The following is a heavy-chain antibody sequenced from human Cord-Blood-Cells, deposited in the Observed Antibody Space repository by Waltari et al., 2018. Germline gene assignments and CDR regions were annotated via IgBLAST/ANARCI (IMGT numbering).Heavy chain of an antibody. Sequence: QVQLVQSGAEVKKPGSSVKVSCKAYGGTFSSYAFCWVRQAPGQVLEWMSRVIPILGIANYAQKCKGKVTTTADKATSTAYMELSSRRSGDTAVYYCAGGLHFGGGYSHDYWGQGTLVTVSS. CDR3: AGGLHFGGGYSHDY. CDR1: GGTFSSYA. V-gene: IGHV1-69*09. D-gene: IGHD3-3*02. J-gene: IGHJ4*02. CDR2: VIPILGIA.